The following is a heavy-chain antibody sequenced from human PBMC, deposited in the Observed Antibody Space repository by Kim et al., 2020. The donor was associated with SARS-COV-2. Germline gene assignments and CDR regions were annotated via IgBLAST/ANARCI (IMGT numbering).Heavy chain of an antibody. V-gene: IGHV3-33*01. Sequence: YADSLKGRFTNSRDNSKNTLYLKMNSRRAEDKAVYYCARDLALGSAALGNWGQGTMVTVSS. J-gene: IGHJ3*02. D-gene: IGHD3-16*01. CDR3: ARDLALGSAALGN.